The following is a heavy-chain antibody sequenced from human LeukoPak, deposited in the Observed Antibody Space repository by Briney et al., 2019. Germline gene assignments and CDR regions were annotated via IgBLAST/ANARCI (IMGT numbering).Heavy chain of an antibody. CDR3: ARGVVPDY. D-gene: IGHD3-3*01. CDR1: GGSISSYY. Sequence: SGPTLVKPSETLSLTCTVSGGSISSYYWSWIRQPPGKGLEWIGYIYYSGGTNSNPSLKSRVTISVDTSKNQFSLKLSSVTAADTAVYYCARGVVPDYWGQGTLVTVSS. J-gene: IGHJ4*02. V-gene: IGHV4-59*12. CDR2: IYYSGGT.